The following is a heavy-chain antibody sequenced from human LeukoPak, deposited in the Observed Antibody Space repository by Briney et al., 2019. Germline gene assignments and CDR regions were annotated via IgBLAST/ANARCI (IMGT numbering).Heavy chain of an antibody. Sequence: PGGSLRLSCAASGLSFSTFAVSWVRQGPARGLEWVSSIRGNGETFYADSVKGRFTISRDSSKNTLYLQMNSLRAEDMAVYYCAKGAYDYIEMGYFDYWGQGTLVTVSS. CDR3: AKGAYDYIEMGYFDY. CDR2: IRGNGET. V-gene: IGHV3-23*01. J-gene: IGHJ4*02. D-gene: IGHD5-12*01. CDR1: GLSFSTFA.